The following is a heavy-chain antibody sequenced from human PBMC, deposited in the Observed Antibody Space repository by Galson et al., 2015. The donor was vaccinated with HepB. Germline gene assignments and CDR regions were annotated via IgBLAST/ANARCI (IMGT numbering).Heavy chain of an antibody. CDR2: ISGYNGNT. CDR3: ARVPKPYYYDHSGPFDY. J-gene: IGHJ4*02. V-gene: IGHV1-18*04. Sequence: QSGAEVKKPGASVKVSCKASGYTFTSYAISWVRQAPGQGLEWMGWISGYNGNTYYAQKFQGRVTMTTDTSTSTAYMELRSLRSDDTAVYYCARVPKPYYYDHSGPFDYWGQGTLVTVSS. CDR1: GYTFTSYA. D-gene: IGHD3-22*01.